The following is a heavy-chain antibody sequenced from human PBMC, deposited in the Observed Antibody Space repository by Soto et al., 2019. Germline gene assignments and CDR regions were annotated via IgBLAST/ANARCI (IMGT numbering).Heavy chain of an antibody. J-gene: IGHJ4*02. Sequence: QVQLVESGGGVVQPGRSLRLSCAASGFTFSSYGMHWVRQAPGKGLEWVAVISYDARNKYYADSVKGRFTISRDTSKNTMYVRMNSVRAEDTAVCYCASGYSSSSSGFEDWGQGALVTVSS. CDR3: ASGYSSSSSGFED. D-gene: IGHD6-13*01. V-gene: IGHV3-30*03. CDR1: GFTFSSYG. CDR2: ISYDARNK.